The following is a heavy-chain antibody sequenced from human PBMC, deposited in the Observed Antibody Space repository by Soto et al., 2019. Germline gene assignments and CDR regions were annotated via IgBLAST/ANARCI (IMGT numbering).Heavy chain of an antibody. CDR1: GGTFSSYT. CDR2: IIPILGIA. J-gene: IGHJ5*02. V-gene: IGHV1-69*08. CDR3: ARDTRGQVLGYSNWFDP. Sequence: QVQLVQSGAEVKKPGSSVKVSCKASGGTFSSYTISWVRQAPGPGLEWMGRIIPILGIANYAQKFQGRVTITADKSTSTAYMELSSLRSEDTAVYYCARDTRGQVLGYSNWFDPWGQGTLVTVSS. D-gene: IGHD2-15*01.